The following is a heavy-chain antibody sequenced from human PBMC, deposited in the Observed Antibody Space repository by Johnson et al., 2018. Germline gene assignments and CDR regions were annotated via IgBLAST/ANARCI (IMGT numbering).Heavy chain of an antibody. CDR3: AKADGSGNYMDF. CDR1: GFTFSRYG. CDR2: ISFDGSQR. J-gene: IGHJ6*03. V-gene: IGHV3-30*18. Sequence: QVQLVESGGGVVQPGRSLRLSCVASGFTFSRYGMHWVRQAPGKGLEWVAVISFDGSQRYYADSEKGRFTISRDNSKNTLFVRMNSLRTEDTALYHCAKADGSGNYMDFWGKGTTVTVSS. D-gene: IGHD3-10*01.